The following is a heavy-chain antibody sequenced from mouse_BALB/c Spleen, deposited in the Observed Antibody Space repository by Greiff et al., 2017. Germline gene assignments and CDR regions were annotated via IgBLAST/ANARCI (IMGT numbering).Heavy chain of an antibody. CDR3: ARGDYDEGLYYAMDY. V-gene: IGHV1-77*01. CDR1: GYTFTDYY. CDR2: IYPGSGNT. J-gene: IGHJ4*01. Sequence: QVQLQQSGAELARPGASVKLSCKASGYTFTDYYINWVKQRTGQGLEWIGEIYPGSGNTYYNEKFKGKATLTADKSSSTAYMQLSSLTSEDSAVYFCARGDYDEGLYYAMDYWGQGTSVTVSS. D-gene: IGHD2-4*01.